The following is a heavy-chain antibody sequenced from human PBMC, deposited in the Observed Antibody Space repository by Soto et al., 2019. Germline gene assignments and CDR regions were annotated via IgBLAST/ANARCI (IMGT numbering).Heavy chain of an antibody. Sequence: EVQLVESGGGLVQPGGSLRLSCAASGFTFSNYWMHWVRQAPGKGPVWVSRINTDGSTTSYADSVKGRFTISRDNAKNTLYLQTTSLGAEDTALYYCARDLGGYASHWGQGTLVPVSS. CDR3: ARDLGGYASH. V-gene: IGHV3-74*01. D-gene: IGHD3-16*01. J-gene: IGHJ4*02. CDR2: INTDGSTT. CDR1: GFTFSNYW.